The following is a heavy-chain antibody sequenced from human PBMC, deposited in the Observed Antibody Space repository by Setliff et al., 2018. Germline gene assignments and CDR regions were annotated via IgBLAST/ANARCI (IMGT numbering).Heavy chain of an antibody. Sequence: GGSLRLSCAASEFTFSAHSMHWVRQAPGKGLEWISYISTSGATTYYADSVKGRFTISRGNSKNTLYLQMNSLRAEDTAVYYCCSGSYLFVYWGQGSLVTVSS. D-gene: IGHD1-26*01. CDR1: EFTFSAHS. J-gene: IGHJ4*02. CDR2: ISTSGATT. CDR3: CSGSYLFVY. V-gene: IGHV3-48*01.